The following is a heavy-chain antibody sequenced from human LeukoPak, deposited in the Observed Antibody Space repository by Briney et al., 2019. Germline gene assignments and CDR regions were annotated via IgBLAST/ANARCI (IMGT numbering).Heavy chain of an antibody. Sequence: GGSLRLSCAASGFTFSSYWMHWVRQAPGKGPVWVSRINNDGSGTTYADSVKGRFTISRDNSKNTLYLQMNSLRAEDTAVYYCAKDMAAPFATVLRFLEWLACFDYWGQGTQVTVSS. CDR3: AKDMAAPFATVLRFLEWLACFDY. CDR2: INNDGSGT. CDR1: GFTFSSYW. D-gene: IGHD3-3*01. J-gene: IGHJ4*02. V-gene: IGHV3-74*01.